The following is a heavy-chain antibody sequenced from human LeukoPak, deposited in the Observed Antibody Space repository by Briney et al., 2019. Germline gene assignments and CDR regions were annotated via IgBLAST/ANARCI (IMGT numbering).Heavy chain of an antibody. CDR3: AKVLRGSGIFDY. CDR2: ISWNSGSI. CDR1: GFTFDDYA. D-gene: IGHD3-10*01. J-gene: IGHJ4*02. V-gene: IGHV3-9*01. Sequence: GGSLRLSCAASGFTFDDYAMHWVRQAPGKGLEWVSGISWNSGSIGSADSVKGRFTISRDNAKNSLYLQMNSLRAEDTPLYYCAKVLRGSGIFDYWGQGTLVTVSS.